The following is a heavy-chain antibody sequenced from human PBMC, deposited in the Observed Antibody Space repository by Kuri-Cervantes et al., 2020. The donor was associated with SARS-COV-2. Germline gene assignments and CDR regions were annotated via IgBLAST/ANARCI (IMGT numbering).Heavy chain of an antibody. V-gene: IGHV3-30*03. D-gene: IGHD3-10*01. Sequence: GGSLRLSCEASGFAFSGSAMHWVRQAPGKGLEWVALISSDGSIRHYGDSVKGRFIISREDSKNTLYLRMNSLRVEDTAGYYCARAGSGNYYIPFYYFGLDVWGQGITVTVSS. J-gene: IGHJ6*02. CDR2: ISSDGSIR. CDR3: ARAGSGNYYIPFYYFGLDV. CDR1: GFAFSGSA.